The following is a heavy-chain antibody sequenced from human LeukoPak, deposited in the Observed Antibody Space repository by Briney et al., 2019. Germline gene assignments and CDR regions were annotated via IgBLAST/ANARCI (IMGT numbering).Heavy chain of an antibody. CDR1: GFTFSNYW. V-gene: IGHV3-7*01. CDR2: IKQEGSEK. CDR3: ARDRQIAY. J-gene: IGHJ4*02. Sequence: SGGSLRLSCAASGFTFSNYWLTWVRQAPGQGREWVANIKQEGSEKHYVDSVKGRFTISRDNAKNSLYLQMNSLRAEDTAVYYCARDRQIAYWGQGTLVTVSS.